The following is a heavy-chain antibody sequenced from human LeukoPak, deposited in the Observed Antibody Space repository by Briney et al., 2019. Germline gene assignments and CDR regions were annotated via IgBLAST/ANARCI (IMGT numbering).Heavy chain of an antibody. CDR1: GGTFSSYA. D-gene: IGHD6-13*01. CDR2: IIPIFGTA. J-gene: IGHJ4*02. V-gene: IGHV1-69*13. Sequence: ASVKVSCKASGGTFSSYAISWVRQAPGQGLEWMGGIIPIFGTANYAQKFQGRVTITADESTGTAYMELSSLRSEDTAVYYCARGGYSSTQLEEYDYWGQGTLVTVSS. CDR3: ARGGYSSTQLEEYDY.